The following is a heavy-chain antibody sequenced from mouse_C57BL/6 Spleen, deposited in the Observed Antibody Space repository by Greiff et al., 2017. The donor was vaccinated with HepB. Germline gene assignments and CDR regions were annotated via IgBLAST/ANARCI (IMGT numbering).Heavy chain of an antibody. CDR2: IHPNSGST. V-gene: IGHV1-64*01. J-gene: IGHJ1*03. D-gene: IGHD2-3*01. Sequence: QVQLQQSGAELVKPGASVKLSCKASGYTFTSYWMHWVKQRPGQGLEWIGMIHPNSGSTNYNEKFKSKATLTVDKSSSTAYMQLSSLTSEDSAVYYCARLYDGYYEYFDVWGTGTTVTVSS. CDR3: ARLYDGYYEYFDV. CDR1: GYTFTSYW.